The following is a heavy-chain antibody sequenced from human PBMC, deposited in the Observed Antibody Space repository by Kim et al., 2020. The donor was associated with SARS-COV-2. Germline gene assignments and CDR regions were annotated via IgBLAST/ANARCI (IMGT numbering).Heavy chain of an antibody. CDR2: IWNDGSDK. CDR3: AQDRLAGNPFWLFDH. J-gene: IGHJ4*02. CDR1: GFTFNTYG. D-gene: IGHD3-16*01. V-gene: IGHV3-33*06. Sequence: GGSLRLSCAASGFTFNTYGMHWVRQAPGKGLEWVAVIWNDGSDKYYADSVKGRFPISRDNSKNTKYLQMNSLRAEDTAVYYCAQDRLAGNPFWLFDHWGQGTLVTVSS.